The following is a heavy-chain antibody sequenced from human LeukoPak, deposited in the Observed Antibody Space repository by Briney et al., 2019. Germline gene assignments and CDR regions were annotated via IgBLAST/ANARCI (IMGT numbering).Heavy chain of an antibody. CDR1: GGSISSSSYS. CDR3: ARTRYYYNSRSYGAPYYFDY. CDR2: IYYSGNS. V-gene: IGHV4-39*01. J-gene: IGHJ4*02. Sequence: SETLSLTCTVSGGSISSSSYSWGWIRQPPGKGLEWIGSIYYSGNSYYNPSLKSRVTISVDTSKNQFSLKLSSVTAADTAVYYCARTRYYYNSRSYGAPYYFDYWGQGTLVTVSS. D-gene: IGHD3-10*01.